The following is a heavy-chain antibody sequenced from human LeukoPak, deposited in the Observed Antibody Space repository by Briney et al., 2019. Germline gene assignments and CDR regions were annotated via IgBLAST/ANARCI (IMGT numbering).Heavy chain of an antibody. CDR1: EFSVGSNY. D-gene: IGHD1-26*01. Sequence: GGSLRLSCAASEFSVGSNYMTWVRQAPGKGLEWVSLIYSGGSTYYADSVKGRFTISRDNSKNTLYLQMNSLRAEDTAVYYCARRGGSYPQYYFDYWGQGTLVTVSS. CDR3: ARRGGSYPQYYFDY. J-gene: IGHJ4*02. CDR2: IYSGGST. V-gene: IGHV3-66*04.